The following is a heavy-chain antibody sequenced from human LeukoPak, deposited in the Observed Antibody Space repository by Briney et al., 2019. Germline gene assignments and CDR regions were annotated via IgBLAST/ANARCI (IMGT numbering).Heavy chain of an antibody. D-gene: IGHD3-3*01. J-gene: IGHJ4*02. CDR3: ARVTMESDY. CDR1: GFTFSSYW. V-gene: IGHV3-48*04. Sequence: PGGSLRLSCAASGFTFSSYWMSWVRQAPGKGLEWVSYISSSGSTTYYADSVKGRFTISRDNAKNSLYLQLKSLRAEDTAVYYCARVTMESDYWGQGTLVTVSS. CDR2: ISSSGSTT.